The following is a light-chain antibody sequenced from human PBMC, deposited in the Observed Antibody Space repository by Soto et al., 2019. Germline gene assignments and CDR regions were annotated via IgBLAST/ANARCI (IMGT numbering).Light chain of an antibody. CDR2: GAS. CDR3: QHYNNWWT. J-gene: IGKJ1*01. CDR1: QSVSTN. V-gene: IGKV3-15*01. Sequence: EIVMTQSPATLSASPGERATLSCRASQSVSTNLAWYQQKPGQAPRLLIYGASTRATGIPARFSGGGSGTEFTLTISSLQSEDFAVYYCQHYNNWWTFGQGTKVDIK.